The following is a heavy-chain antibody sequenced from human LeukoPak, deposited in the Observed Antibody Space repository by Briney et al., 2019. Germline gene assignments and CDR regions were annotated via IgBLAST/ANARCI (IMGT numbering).Heavy chain of an antibody. Sequence: ASVKVSCKASGGTFSSYAISWVRQAPGQGLEWMGRIIPVFGTANYAQKFQGRVTTTTDESTSTAYMELSSLRSEDTAVYYCASSSITIFGVVIYGGFDYWGQGTLVTVSS. V-gene: IGHV1-69*05. CDR1: GGTFSSYA. CDR3: ASSSITIFGVVIYGGFDY. J-gene: IGHJ4*02. D-gene: IGHD3-3*01. CDR2: IIPVFGTA.